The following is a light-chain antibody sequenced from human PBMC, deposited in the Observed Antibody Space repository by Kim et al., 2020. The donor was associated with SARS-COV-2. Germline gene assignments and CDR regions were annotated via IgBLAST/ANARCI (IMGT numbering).Light chain of an antibody. CDR2: GAS. CDR1: QSVSSN. Sequence: PGETATLSCRASQSVSSNVAWYQQKPGQAPRLLIYGASTRATDIPARFSGSGSGTDFTLTISSLQSEDLAVYHCQQYDDWPPWTFGQGTKVDIK. CDR3: QQYDDWPPWT. J-gene: IGKJ1*01. V-gene: IGKV3-15*01.